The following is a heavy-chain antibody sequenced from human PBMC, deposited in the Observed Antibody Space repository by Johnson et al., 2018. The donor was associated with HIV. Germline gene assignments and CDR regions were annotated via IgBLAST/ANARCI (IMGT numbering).Heavy chain of an antibody. CDR3: ARGKKQWLDEDAFDI. Sequence: VQLVESGGGLVQPGGSLRLSCAASGFSVSTYDMHWVRQATGKGLDWVSVIGTAGDTYYLGSVKGRFTISRENAKNSLYLQMNSLRAGDTAVYYCARGKKQWLDEDAFDIWGQGTMVTVSS. CDR1: GFSVSTYD. J-gene: IGHJ3*02. V-gene: IGHV3-13*01. D-gene: IGHD6-19*01. CDR2: IGTAGDT.